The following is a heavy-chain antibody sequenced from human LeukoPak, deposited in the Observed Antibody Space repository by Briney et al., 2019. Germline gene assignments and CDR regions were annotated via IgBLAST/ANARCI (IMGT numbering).Heavy chain of an antibody. CDR2: ISSSGSTI. Sequence: GGSLRLSCADSGFTFSIYEMNWVPHAPGKGLERSSYISSSGSTIYYAASVKGLFTISRDNAKNSLYLQMNSLRDEETAVYYCARDMAAAGRGFDYWGQGTLVTVSS. CDR1: GFTFSIYE. CDR3: ARDMAAAGRGFDY. J-gene: IGHJ4*02. V-gene: IGHV3-48*03. D-gene: IGHD6-13*01.